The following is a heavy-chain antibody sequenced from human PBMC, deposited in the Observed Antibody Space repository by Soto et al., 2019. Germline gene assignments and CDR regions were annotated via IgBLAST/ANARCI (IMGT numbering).Heavy chain of an antibody. V-gene: IGHV1-2*04. CDR1: GYTFSGYY. J-gene: IGHJ6*02. Sequence: ASVKVSCKASGYTFSGYYMHWVRQAPGQGLEWMGWINPNSGGTNYAQQFQGWVTMTSDTSISTAYMELSRLRSDDTAMYYCARVRGGASGWGNYYGMDVWGQGTTVTVSS. CDR3: ARVRGGASGWGNYYGMDV. CDR2: INPNSGGT. D-gene: IGHD6-19*01.